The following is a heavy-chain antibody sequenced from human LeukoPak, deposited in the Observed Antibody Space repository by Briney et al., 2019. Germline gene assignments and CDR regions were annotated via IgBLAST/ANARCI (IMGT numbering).Heavy chain of an antibody. CDR3: ARDVSYCGGDCIFY. CDR1: GYTFTNYG. V-gene: IGHV1-69*04. D-gene: IGHD2-21*02. J-gene: IGHJ4*02. CDR2: IIPILGIA. Sequence: SVKVSCKTSGYTFTNYGISWVRQAPGQGLEWMGRIIPILGIANSAQKFLGRVTITADKSTSTGYMELSSLRSEDTAVYYCARDVSYCGGDCIFYWGQGTLVTVSS.